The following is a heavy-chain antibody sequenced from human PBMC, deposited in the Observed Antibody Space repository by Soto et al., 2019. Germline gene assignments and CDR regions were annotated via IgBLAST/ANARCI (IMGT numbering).Heavy chain of an antibody. CDR1: GYTFTSYY. D-gene: IGHD6-6*01. J-gene: IGHJ6*02. Sequence: ASVKVSCKASGYTFTSYYMHWVRHAPGQGLEWMGIINPSGGSTSYAQKFQGRVTMTRDTSTSTVYMELSSLRSEDTAVYYCAREPARGYYGMDVWGQGTTVTVSS. V-gene: IGHV1-46*01. CDR2: INPSGGST. CDR3: AREPARGYYGMDV.